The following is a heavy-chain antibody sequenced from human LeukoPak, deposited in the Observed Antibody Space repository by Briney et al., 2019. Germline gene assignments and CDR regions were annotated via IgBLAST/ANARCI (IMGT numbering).Heavy chain of an antibody. CDR3: AKDLIRFGEIGNYMDV. CDR2: IRYDGTNK. V-gene: IGHV3-30*02. D-gene: IGHD3-16*01. J-gene: IGHJ6*03. Sequence: GGSLRLSCAASGFSFSSYAMTWVRQAPGKGLEWVAFIRYDGTNKYYADSVKGRFTISRDNSKNTLYLQMKSLRAGDTAMYYCAKDLIRFGEIGNYMDVWGKGTTVTISS. CDR1: GFSFSSYA.